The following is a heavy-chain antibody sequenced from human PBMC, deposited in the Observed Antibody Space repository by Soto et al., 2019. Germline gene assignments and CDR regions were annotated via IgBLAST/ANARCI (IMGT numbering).Heavy chain of an antibody. D-gene: IGHD5-12*01. Sequence: GESLKISCAASGFTFSSYSMNWVRQAPGKGLEWVSYISSSSTIYYADSVKGRFTISRDNAKNSLYLQMNSLRDEDTAVYYCARGRRDGYNPLGYWGQGTLVTVSS. J-gene: IGHJ4*02. CDR1: GFTFSSYS. CDR2: ISSSSTI. V-gene: IGHV3-48*02. CDR3: ARGRRDGYNPLGY.